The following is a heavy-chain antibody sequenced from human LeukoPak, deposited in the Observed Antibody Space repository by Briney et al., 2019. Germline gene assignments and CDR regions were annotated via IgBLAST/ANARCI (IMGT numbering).Heavy chain of an antibody. CDR3: ARGGYDILTGYPYDAFDI. CDR2: MNPNSGNT. D-gene: IGHD3-9*01. J-gene: IGHJ3*02. Sequence: GASVKVSCKASGYTFTSHDINWVRQATGQGLEWMGWMNPNSGNTGYAQKFQGRVTMTRNTSISTAYMELSSLRSEDTAVYYCARGGYDILTGYPYDAFDIWGQGTMVTVSS. CDR1: GYTFTSHD. V-gene: IGHV1-8*01.